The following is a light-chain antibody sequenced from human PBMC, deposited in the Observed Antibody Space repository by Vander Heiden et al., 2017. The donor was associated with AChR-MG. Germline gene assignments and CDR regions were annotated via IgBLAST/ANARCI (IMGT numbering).Light chain of an antibody. CDR2: GAS. J-gene: IGKJ3*01. V-gene: IGKV3-20*01. CDR1: QSVSSNS. CDR3: QQSGTSPFT. Sequence: IVLTQSPGTLSLSPGERATLSCRASQSVSSNSLAWYQQKPGQAPRLLIYGASSRAAGIPGRFSGSGSGTDFTLTISRLEPEDFAVYYCQQSGTSPFTFGPGTKVDIK.